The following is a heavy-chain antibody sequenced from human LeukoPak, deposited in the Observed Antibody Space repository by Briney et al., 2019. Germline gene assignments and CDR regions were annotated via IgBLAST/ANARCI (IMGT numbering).Heavy chain of an antibody. V-gene: IGHV4-39*01. CDR1: AGSISSSSYY. CDR2: MYYSGST. CDR3: ARHASDSSGFYNYYGMDV. Sequence: SETLSLTCTVSAGSISSSSYYWAWIRQPPGKGLEWIGSMYYSGSTNYNPSLKSRVTISADTSKNQFFLKVSSVTAADAAVYYCARHASDSSGFYNYYGMDVWGQGTTVTVSS. D-gene: IGHD3-22*01. J-gene: IGHJ6*02.